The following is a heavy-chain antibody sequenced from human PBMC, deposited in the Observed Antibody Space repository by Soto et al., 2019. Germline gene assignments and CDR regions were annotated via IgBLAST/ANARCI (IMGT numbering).Heavy chain of an antibody. CDR2: IGTTGDT. V-gene: IGHV3-13*04. CDR1: GLTFSSTD. J-gene: IGHJ4*02. D-gene: IGHD3-22*01. CDR3: ARAIGPTLFDY. Sequence: PGGSRRSSCSALGLTFSSTDMPGSGQGTGKGLEWVSAIGTTGDTYYAGSVKGRFTISRENAKNSLYLQMNSLRAGDTAIYFCARAIGPTLFDYWGQGTLVTVSS.